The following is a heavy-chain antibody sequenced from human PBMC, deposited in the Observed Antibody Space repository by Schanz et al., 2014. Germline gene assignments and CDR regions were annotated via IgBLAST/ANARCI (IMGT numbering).Heavy chain of an antibody. CDR3: ARVELSVYYYAMDV. Sequence: KLVESGGGVVQPGRSLRLSCAASGFTFSSYGMHWVRQVPGKGLEWVAVVCYDGSKKYYADSVKGRFTISRDNAKNSLYLQMNSLRAEDAAVYYCARVELSVYYYAMDVWGQGTTVTVSS. V-gene: IGHV3-33*01. CDR2: VCYDGSKK. J-gene: IGHJ6*02. D-gene: IGHD2-15*01. CDR1: GFTFSSYG.